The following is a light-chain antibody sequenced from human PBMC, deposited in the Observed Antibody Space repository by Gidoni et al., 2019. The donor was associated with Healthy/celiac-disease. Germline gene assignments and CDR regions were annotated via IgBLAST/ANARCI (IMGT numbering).Light chain of an antibody. CDR1: SLRSYY. Sequence: SSELTQDPAVSVALGQTVRITCQGDSLRSYYASWYQQKPGQAPVLVIYGKNNRPSGIPERFSGSSSGNTASLTITGAQAEDEADCYCNSRDSSGNRVFGGGTKLTVL. CDR3: NSRDSSGNRV. J-gene: IGLJ2*01. CDR2: GKN. V-gene: IGLV3-19*01.